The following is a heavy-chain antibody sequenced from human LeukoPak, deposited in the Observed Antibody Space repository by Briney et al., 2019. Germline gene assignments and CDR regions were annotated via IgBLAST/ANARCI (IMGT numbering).Heavy chain of an antibody. CDR3: ARLFLRGYCGYY. CDR1: GGSISSSSYY. D-gene: IGHD5-12*01. CDR2: NYYSGST. Sequence: PSETLSLTCTVSGGSISSSSYYWGWIRQPPGKGLEWIGSNYYSGSTYYNPSLKSRVTISVDTSKNQFSLKLSSVTAADTAVYYCARLFLRGYCGYYWGQGTLVTVSS. V-gene: IGHV4-39*01. J-gene: IGHJ4*02.